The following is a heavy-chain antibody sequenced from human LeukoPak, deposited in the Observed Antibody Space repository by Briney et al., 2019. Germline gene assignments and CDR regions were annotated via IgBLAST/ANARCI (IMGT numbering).Heavy chain of an antibody. CDR2: INHSGST. CDR3: ARSSCTSTSCYRSYYYFGLDV. J-gene: IGHJ6*02. D-gene: IGHD2-2*01. Sequence: SETLSLTCAISGGSFSVYYWTWIRLAPGKGLEWIGGINHSGSTDYNPSLESRITMSVDTSKNQFSLKLSSVAAADTAVYYCARSSCTSTSCYRSYYYFGLDVWGQGTTVTVSS. CDR1: GGSFSVYY. V-gene: IGHV4-34*10.